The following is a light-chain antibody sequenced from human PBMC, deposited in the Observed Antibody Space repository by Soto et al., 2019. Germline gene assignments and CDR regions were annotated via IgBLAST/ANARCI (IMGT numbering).Light chain of an antibody. CDR3: QQSYSTPLT. J-gene: IGKJ4*01. V-gene: IGKV1-39*01. CDR1: QSISNY. CDR2: AAS. Sequence: DIKMTQSPSSLSASVGDRVTITCRAGQSISNYLNWYQQKPGKAPKLLIYAASSLQSGVPSRFGGSGAGTDFTLTISSLQPEDFATYYCQQSYSTPLTFGGGTKVDIK.